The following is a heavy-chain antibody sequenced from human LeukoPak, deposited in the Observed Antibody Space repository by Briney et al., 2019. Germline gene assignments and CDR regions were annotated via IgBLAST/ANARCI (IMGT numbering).Heavy chain of an antibody. D-gene: IGHD4-17*01. Sequence: PGGSLRPSCAASGFTFSSYAMSGVRQAPGKGLEWVSAISGSGGSTYYADSVKGRFTISRDNSKNTLYLQMNSLRAEDTAVYYCAKATSAYGDPLSDYWGQGTLVTVSS. CDR3: AKATSAYGDPLSDY. V-gene: IGHV3-23*01. CDR2: ISGSGGST. J-gene: IGHJ4*02. CDR1: GFTFSSYA.